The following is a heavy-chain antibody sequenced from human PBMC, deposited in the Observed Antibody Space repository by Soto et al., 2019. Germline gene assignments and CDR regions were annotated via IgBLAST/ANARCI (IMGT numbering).Heavy chain of an antibody. CDR2: IKNDGSGT. CDR1: GFSLSDYW. V-gene: IGHV3-74*01. D-gene: IGHD3-3*01. Sequence: VQLVESGGGSVQPGGSLRLSCSASGFSLSDYWIHWVRHLPGKGLVWVSRIKNDGSGTSYADSVIGRFTISRDNAKNTVYLQMNSLRVDDTAVYYCARGPEGDTSGNYGLSVWGQGTTVIVSS. J-gene: IGHJ6*02. CDR3: ARGPEGDTSGNYGLSV.